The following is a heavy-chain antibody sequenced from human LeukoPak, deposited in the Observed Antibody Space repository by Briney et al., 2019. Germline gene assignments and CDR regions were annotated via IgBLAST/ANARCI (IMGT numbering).Heavy chain of an antibody. CDR1: GFTVSGNY. CDR2: LYRDGTR. V-gene: IGHV3-53*01. CDR3: ARGGINSRFDY. J-gene: IGHJ4*02. Sequence: GGSLRLSCVVSGFTVSGNYMSWVRQAPGKGLEWVSVLYRDGTRYYADSVKGRFTISRDNSKNTLYLQMNSLRAEDTAVYYCARGGINSRFDYWGQGTLVTVSS. D-gene: IGHD3-10*01.